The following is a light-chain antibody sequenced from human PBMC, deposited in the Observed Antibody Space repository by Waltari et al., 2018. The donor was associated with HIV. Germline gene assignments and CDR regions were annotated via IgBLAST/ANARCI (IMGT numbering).Light chain of an antibody. CDR3: YSTDSRGIVV. Sequence: SYELTQPPSVSVSPGQTARITCSGDALPTPNASWYQQKSGQAPVLVIFEDSKRPSGIPERFSGSSSGTMVTLIISGAQVEDEADYYCYSTDSRGIVVFGGGTKLTVL. CDR1: ALPTPN. CDR2: EDS. V-gene: IGLV3-10*01. J-gene: IGLJ2*01.